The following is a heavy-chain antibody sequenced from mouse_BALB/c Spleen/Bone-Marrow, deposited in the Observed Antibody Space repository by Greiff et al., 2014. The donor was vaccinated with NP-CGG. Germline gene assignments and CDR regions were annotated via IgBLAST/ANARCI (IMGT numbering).Heavy chain of an antibody. V-gene: IGHV7-3*02. Sequence: EVQLQQSGGGLVQPGGSLRLSCATSGFTFTDYYMNWVRQPPGKALEWLGFISNKPNGYTTEYSDTVKGRFTFTRDNSQSTLYLQMNTLRFEDSATYYCAREMGGRLLDYWGQGTTLTVSS. CDR3: AREMGGRLLDY. J-gene: IGHJ2*01. CDR2: ISNKPNGYTT. D-gene: IGHD2-3*01. CDR1: GFTFTDYY.